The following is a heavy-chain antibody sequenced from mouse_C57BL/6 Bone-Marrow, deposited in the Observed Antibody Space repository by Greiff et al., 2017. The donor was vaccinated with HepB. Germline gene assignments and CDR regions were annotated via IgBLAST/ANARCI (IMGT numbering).Heavy chain of an antibody. CDR1: GYAFTNYL. Sequence: QVQLKESGAELVRPGTSVKVSCKASGYAFTNYLIEWVKQRPGQGLEWIGVINPGSGGTNYNEKFKGKATLTADKSSSTAYMQLSSLTSEDSAVYFCARGDTGLMDYWGQGTSVTVSS. CDR2: INPGSGGT. D-gene: IGHD1-1*01. V-gene: IGHV1-54*01. CDR3: ARGDTGLMDY. J-gene: IGHJ4*01.